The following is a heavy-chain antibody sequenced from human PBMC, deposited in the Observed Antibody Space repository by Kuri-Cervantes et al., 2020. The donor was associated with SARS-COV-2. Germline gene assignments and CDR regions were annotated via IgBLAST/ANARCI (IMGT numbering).Heavy chain of an antibody. Sequence: GGSLRLSCAASGFTFSSYWMSWVRQAPGKGLEWVANIKQDGSEKYYVDSVKGRFTTSRDNAKNSLYLQMNSLRAEDTAVYYCAREAFGYCSGGSCYSHYWGQGTLVTVSS. CDR2: IKQDGSEK. V-gene: IGHV3-7*01. CDR3: AREAFGYCSGGSCYSHY. D-gene: IGHD2-15*01. J-gene: IGHJ4*02. CDR1: GFTFSSYW.